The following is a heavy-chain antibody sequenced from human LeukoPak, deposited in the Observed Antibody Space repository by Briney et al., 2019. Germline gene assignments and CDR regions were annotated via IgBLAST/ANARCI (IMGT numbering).Heavy chain of an antibody. J-gene: IGHJ4*02. CDR1: GFTFGDYA. D-gene: IGHD5-24*01. CDR3: TSRRDGYNSLDFDY. Sequence: GGSLRLSCTASGFTFGDYAMSWFRQAPGKGLEWVGCIRSKAYGGTTEYAASVKGRFTISRDDSKSIAYLQMNSLKTEDTAVYYCTSRRDGYNSLDFDYWGQGTLVTVSS. CDR2: IRSKAYGGTT. V-gene: IGHV3-49*03.